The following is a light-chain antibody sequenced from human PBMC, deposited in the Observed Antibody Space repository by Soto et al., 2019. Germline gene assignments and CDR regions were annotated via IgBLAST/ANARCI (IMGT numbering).Light chain of an antibody. Sequence: EIVMTQSPATLSVSPGERATLSCRASQSVSSNLAWYQQKPGQAPRLLIYGASTRATGIPARFSGSGSGTEFTLTITRLHSEDFAVYYCQQYNNWPWTFGQGTKVEIK. CDR1: QSVSSN. J-gene: IGKJ1*01. CDR3: QQYNNWPWT. V-gene: IGKV3-15*01. CDR2: GAS.